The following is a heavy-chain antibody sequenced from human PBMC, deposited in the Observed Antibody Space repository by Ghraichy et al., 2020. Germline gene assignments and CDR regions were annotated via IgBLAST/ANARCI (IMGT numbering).Heavy chain of an antibody. J-gene: IGHJ4*02. CDR1: GFTFSSYV. V-gene: IGHV3-23*01. CDR3: RYFADTSARDH. Sequence: GGSLRLSCAGSGFTFSSYVMSWVRQAPGKGLEWISAIRGNGTGTYYADSVKGRFTISRDNSQNTLSLQMNSLRADDTAVYYCRYFADTSARDHWGQGTLVTVSS. D-gene: IGHD3-22*01. CDR2: IRGNGTGT.